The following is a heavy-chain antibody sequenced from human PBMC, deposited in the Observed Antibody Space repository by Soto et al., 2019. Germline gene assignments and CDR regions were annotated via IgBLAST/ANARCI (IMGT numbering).Heavy chain of an antibody. J-gene: IGHJ4*02. CDR2: IHYSGST. D-gene: IGHD3-10*01. V-gene: IGHV4-31*03. Sequence: SETLSLTCTVSGGSISSGGYYWSWIRQHPGKGLEWIGYIHYSGSTYYNPSLKSRVTISVDTSKNQFSLKLSSVTAADTAVYYCARGPMVRGAPYPFWGQGTLVTVSS. CDR3: ARGPMVRGAPYPF. CDR1: GGSISSGGYY.